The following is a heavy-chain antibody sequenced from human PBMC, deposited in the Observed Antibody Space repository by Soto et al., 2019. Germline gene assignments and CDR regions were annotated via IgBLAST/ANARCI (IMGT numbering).Heavy chain of an antibody. D-gene: IGHD3-9*01. J-gene: IGHJ6*02. CDR1: GYTFTSYY. CDR3: ARGGSTYDILTGYPYYGMDV. CDR2: INPSGGST. Sequence: ASVKVSCKASGYTFTSYYMHWVRQAPGQGLEWMGIINPSGGSTSYAQKFQGRVTMTRDTSTSTAYMELSSLRSEDTAVYYCARGGSTYDILTGYPYYGMDVWGQGTTVTVSS. V-gene: IGHV1-46*01.